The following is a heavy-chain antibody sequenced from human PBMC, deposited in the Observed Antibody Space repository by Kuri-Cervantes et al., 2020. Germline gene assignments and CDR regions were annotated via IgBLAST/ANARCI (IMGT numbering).Heavy chain of an antibody. CDR1: GSTFSSYS. Sequence: GGSLRLSCAASGSTFSSYSMNWVRQAPGKGLEWVSSISSSSSYIYYADSVKGRFTISRDNAKNSLYLQMNSLRAEDTAVYYCARDKSFGTNTQLVVGGVLYYYYGMDVWGQGTTVTVSS. D-gene: IGHD6-13*01. V-gene: IGHV3-21*01. CDR2: ISSSSSYI. J-gene: IGHJ6*02. CDR3: ARDKSFGTNTQLVVGGVLYYYYGMDV.